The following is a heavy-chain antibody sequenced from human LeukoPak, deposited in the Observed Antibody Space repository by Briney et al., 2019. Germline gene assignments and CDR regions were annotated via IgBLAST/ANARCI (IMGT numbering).Heavy chain of an antibody. CDR2: IYYSGST. Sequence: PSQTLSLTCTVSGGSISSGGYYWSWIRQHPGKGLEWIGYIYYSGSTYYNPSLKSRVTISVDTSKNQLSLKLSSVTAADTAVYYCAKEERITVFRGIDYWGQGTLVTVSS. CDR3: AKEERITVFRGIDY. V-gene: IGHV4-31*03. CDR1: GGSISSGGYY. J-gene: IGHJ4*02. D-gene: IGHD3-10*01.